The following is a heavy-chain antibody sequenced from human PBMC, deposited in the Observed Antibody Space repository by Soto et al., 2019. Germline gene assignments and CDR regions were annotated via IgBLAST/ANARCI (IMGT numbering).Heavy chain of an antibody. CDR1: GGTFSSYA. Sequence: SVKVSCKASGGTFSSYAISWVRQAPGQGLEWMGGIIPIFGTANYAQKFQGRVTITADESTSTAYMELSSLRSEDTAVYYCVRQAKLTTVTANVGYYYGLDVWGQGTTVTVSS. J-gene: IGHJ6*02. CDR2: IIPIFGTA. D-gene: IGHD4-4*01. CDR3: VRQAKLTTVTANVGYYYGLDV. V-gene: IGHV1-69*13.